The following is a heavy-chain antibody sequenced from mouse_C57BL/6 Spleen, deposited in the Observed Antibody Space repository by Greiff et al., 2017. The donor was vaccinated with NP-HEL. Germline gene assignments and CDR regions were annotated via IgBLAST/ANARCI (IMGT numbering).Heavy chain of an antibody. CDR2: IHPNSGST. D-gene: IGHD3-2*02. Sequence: VQLQQPGAELVKPGASVKLSCKASGYTFTSYWMHWVKQRPGQGLEWIGMIHPNSGSTNYNEKFKGKATLTVDKSSSTAYMQLSSLTSEDSAVYYCARPAQATGCDYWGQGTTLTGSS. J-gene: IGHJ2*01. CDR1: GYTFTSYW. CDR3: ARPAQATGCDY. V-gene: IGHV1-64*01.